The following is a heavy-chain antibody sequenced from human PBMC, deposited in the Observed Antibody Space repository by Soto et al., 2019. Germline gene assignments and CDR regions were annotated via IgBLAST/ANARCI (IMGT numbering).Heavy chain of an antibody. V-gene: IGHV4-59*01. CDR2: IYYSGST. D-gene: IGHD6-13*01. CDR3: ARDHRYSSSWYNYYGMDV. J-gene: IGHJ6*02. CDR1: GGSISSYY. Sequence: ETLSLTCTVSGGSISSYYWSWIRQPPGKGLEWIGYIYYSGSTNYNPSLKSRVTISVDTSKNQFSLKLSSVTAADTAVYYCARDHRYSSSWYNYYGMDVWGQGTTVTVSS.